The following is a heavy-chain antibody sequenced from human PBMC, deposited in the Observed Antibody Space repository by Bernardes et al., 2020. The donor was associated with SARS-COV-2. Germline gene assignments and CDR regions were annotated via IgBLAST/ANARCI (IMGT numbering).Heavy chain of an antibody. CDR2: ISPSGSNT. V-gene: IGHV3-48*03. CDR3: ARDPDGSGSYFDY. J-gene: IGHJ4*02. Sequence: GSLRLSCAASGFTFSSYWMSWVRQAPGRGLEWVSYISPSGSNTYYADSVRGRFTISRDNAKNSLYLQMNSLRAEDTAVYFCARDPDGSGSYFDYWGQGTLVTVSS. CDR1: GFTFSSYW. D-gene: IGHD6-19*01.